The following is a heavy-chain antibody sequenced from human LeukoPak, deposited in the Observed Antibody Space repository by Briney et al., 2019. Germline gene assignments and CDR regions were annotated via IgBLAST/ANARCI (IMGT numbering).Heavy chain of an antibody. CDR1: GESFSGYY. J-gene: IGHJ4*02. CDR2: IIKSGAT. D-gene: IGHD3-3*01. Sequence: SETLSLTCAVYGESFSGYYWTWIRQPPGKGLEWIGEIIKSGATKYMSSLKSRVTISIDTSKSQLSLNLSSVTAADTAVYYCARGLASGYPPIPFDYWGQGTPVTVSS. V-gene: IGHV4-34*12. CDR3: ARGLASGYPPIPFDY.